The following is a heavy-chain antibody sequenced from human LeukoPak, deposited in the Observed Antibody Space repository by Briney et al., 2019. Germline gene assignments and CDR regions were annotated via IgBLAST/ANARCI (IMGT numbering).Heavy chain of an antibody. CDR2: IKQDGYEK. CDR1: GFTFSGYW. J-gene: IGHJ4*02. Sequence: AGGSLRLSCAASGFTFSGYWMSWVRQTPEKGLEGVANIKQDGYEKYYVDSVKGRFTISRDNAKNSLYLQMNSLRADDTAIYYCARDKIVGPTTLDYWGQGTLVTVSS. V-gene: IGHV3-7*01. CDR3: ARDKIVGPTTLDY. D-gene: IGHD1-26*01.